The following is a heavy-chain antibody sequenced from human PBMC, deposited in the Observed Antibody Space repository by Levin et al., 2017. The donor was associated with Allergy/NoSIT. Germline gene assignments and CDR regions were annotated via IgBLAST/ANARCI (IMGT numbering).Heavy chain of an antibody. J-gene: IGHJ4*02. Sequence: SCAASGFTFSSYAMHWVRQAPGKGLEWVAAISYDGSNKYYADSVKGRFTISRDNSKNTLYLQMNSLRAEDTAVYYCARDMRAWGVVVINGDNDYWGQGTLVTVSS. CDR2: ISYDGSNK. V-gene: IGHV3-30*04. CDR3: ARDMRAWGVVVINGDNDY. CDR1: GFTFSSYA. D-gene: IGHD3-22*01.